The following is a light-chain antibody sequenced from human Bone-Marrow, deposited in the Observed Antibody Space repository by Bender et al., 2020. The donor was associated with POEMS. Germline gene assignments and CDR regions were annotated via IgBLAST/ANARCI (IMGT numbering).Light chain of an antibody. CDR2: DVS. CDR1: STDVGSYNL. J-gene: IGLJ2*01. CDR3: SSYAGSNTLV. V-gene: IGLV2-23*02. Sequence: QSALTQPASVSGSPGQSITISCTGTSTDVGSYNLVSWYQQHPGKAPKLMIYDVSTRPSGVSNRFSGSKSGNTASLTISGLQAEDEADYYCSSYAGSNTLVFGGGTKVTVL.